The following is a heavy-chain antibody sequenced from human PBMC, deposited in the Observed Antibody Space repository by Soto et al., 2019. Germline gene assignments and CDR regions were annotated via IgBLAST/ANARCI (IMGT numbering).Heavy chain of an antibody. V-gene: IGHV1-24*01. J-gene: IGHJ5*02. CDR3: ATDLVRETRGPRFDP. D-gene: IGHD3-10*01. CDR2: FDPEDGET. Sequence: GASVKVSCKASGYTLTELSMHWVRQAPGKGLEWMGGFDPEDGETIYAQKFQGRVAMTEDTSTDTAYMELSSLRSEDTAVYYCATDLVRETRGPRFDPWGQGTLVTVSS. CDR1: GYTLTELS.